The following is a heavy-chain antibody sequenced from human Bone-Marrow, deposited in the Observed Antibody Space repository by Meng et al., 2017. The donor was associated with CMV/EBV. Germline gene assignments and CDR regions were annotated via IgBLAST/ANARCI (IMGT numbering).Heavy chain of an antibody. Sequence: SETLSLTCTVSGFSVSSCSNYWSWIGQPPGKGLEWVGYIYYSGSNNYNTSLKSRVTISVDTSKNQYSLKLSSVTAADTAVYYCARDTHIVVVPAAIYYYYGMDVWGQGTTVTVSS. CDR1: GFSVSSCSNY. V-gene: IGHV4-61*01. CDR3: ARDTHIVVVPAAIYYYYGMDV. J-gene: IGHJ6*02. CDR2: IYYSGSN. D-gene: IGHD2-2*01.